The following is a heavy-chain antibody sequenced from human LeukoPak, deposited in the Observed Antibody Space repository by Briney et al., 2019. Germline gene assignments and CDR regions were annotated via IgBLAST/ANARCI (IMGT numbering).Heavy chain of an antibody. CDR1: GYTFTSYY. CDR2: INPSGGST. J-gene: IGHJ6*02. Sequence: GASVKVSCKASGYTFTSYYMHWVRQAPGQGLEWMGIINPSGGSTSYAQKFQGRVTMTRDTSTSTVYMELSSLRSEDTAVYYCARSDSGDFDWLLPSYYYYGTDVWGQGTTVTVSS. D-gene: IGHD3-9*01. V-gene: IGHV1-46*01. CDR3: ARSDSGDFDWLLPSYYYYGTDV.